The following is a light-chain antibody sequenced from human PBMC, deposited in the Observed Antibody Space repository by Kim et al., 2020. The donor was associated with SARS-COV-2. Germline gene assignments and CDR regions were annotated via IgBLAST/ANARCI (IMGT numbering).Light chain of an antibody. CDR3: QQRSNWPGT. Sequence: SFSPGERAPRSGRASQSVSSYLAWYQQKPGQAPRLLIYDASNRATGIPARFSGSGSGTDFTLTISSLEPEDFAVYYCQQRSNWPGTFGQGTKLEIK. J-gene: IGKJ2*01. V-gene: IGKV3-11*01. CDR1: QSVSSY. CDR2: DAS.